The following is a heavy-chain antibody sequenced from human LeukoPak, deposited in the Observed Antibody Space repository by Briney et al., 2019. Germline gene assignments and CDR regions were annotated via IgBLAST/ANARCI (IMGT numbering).Heavy chain of an antibody. CDR3: AKMHSSSPWGAGSFDY. V-gene: IGHV3-23*01. J-gene: IGHJ4*02. Sequence: PGGSLRLSCAASGFTFSSYAMSWVRQAPGKGLEWVSAISGSGGSTYYADSVKGRFTISRDNSKNTLYLQMNSLRAEDTAVYYCAKMHSSSPWGAGSFDYWGQGTLVTVSS. CDR2: ISGSGGST. D-gene: IGHD6-6*01. CDR1: GFTFSSYA.